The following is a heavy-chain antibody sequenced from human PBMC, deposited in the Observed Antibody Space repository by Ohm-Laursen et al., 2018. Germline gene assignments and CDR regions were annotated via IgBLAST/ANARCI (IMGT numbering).Heavy chain of an antibody. CDR2: IRTTPREI. J-gene: IGHJ6*02. CDR1: GLIFSAYS. D-gene: IGHD3-3*01. V-gene: IGHV3-21*05. Sequence: GSLRLSCAASGLIFSAYSMNWVRQVPGKGLEWISYIRTTPREIYYAGSVKGRFTISRDNAKNSLYLQMDSLRAEDTAVYYCARIPTNYDFWSGYAYYYAMDVWGQGTTVTVSS. CDR3: ARIPTNYDFWSGYAYYYAMDV.